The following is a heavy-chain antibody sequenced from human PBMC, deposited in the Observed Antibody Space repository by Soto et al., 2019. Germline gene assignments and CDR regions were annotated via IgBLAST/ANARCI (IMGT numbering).Heavy chain of an antibody. Sequence: GASVKVSCKASGGTFSSYAISWVRQAPGQGLEWMGGIIPIFGTANYAQKFQGRVTITADESTSTAYMELSSLRSEDTAVYYCARVSYYYDSSGYSTFDYWGQGTLVTVS. D-gene: IGHD3-22*01. V-gene: IGHV1-69*13. CDR2: IIPIFGTA. CDR1: GGTFSSYA. J-gene: IGHJ4*02. CDR3: ARVSYYYDSSGYSTFDY.